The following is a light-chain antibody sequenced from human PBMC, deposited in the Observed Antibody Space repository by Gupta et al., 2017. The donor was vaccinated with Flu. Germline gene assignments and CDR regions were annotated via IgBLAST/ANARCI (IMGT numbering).Light chain of an antibody. Sequence: IQMTQSTSTLSVSVGDRVTITCRASQSISSWLAWYQQKPGKAPKLLIYKASSLESGVPSKFSGSGSGTEFTLTISSLQPDDFATYYCQQYNSYSRTFGQGTKVEIK. V-gene: IGKV1-5*03. CDR2: KAS. CDR1: QSISSW. J-gene: IGKJ1*01. CDR3: QQYNSYSRT.